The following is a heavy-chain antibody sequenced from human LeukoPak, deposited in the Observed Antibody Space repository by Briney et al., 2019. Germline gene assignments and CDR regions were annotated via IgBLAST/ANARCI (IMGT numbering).Heavy chain of an antibody. V-gene: IGHV1-18*04. Sequence: ASVKVSCKASGYTFTSYGISWVRQAPGQGLGWMGWISAYNGNTNYAQKLQGRVTMTTDTSTSTAYMDLRSLSSDDTAVSYCARCSSSSCYANWFDPWGQGTLVTVSS. CDR3: ARCSSSSCYANWFDP. CDR2: ISAYNGNT. J-gene: IGHJ5*02. CDR1: GYTFTSYG. D-gene: IGHD2-2*01.